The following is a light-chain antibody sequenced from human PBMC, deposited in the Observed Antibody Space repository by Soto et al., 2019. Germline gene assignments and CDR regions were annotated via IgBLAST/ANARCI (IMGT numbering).Light chain of an antibody. J-gene: IGKJ1*01. CDR2: GAS. CDR3: QQYGSSLP. Sequence: EFVLTQSPGTLSLSPGERATLSCRASQSLSGTYLAWYQQKPGQAPRLLIYGASSRATGIPDRFSGSGSGPDFTLTISRLEPEDFAVYYCQQYGSSLPFGQGTKVDIK. CDR1: QSLSGTY. V-gene: IGKV3-20*01.